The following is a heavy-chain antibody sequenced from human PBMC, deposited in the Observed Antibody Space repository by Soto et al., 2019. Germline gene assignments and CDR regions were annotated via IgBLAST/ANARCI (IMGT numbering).Heavy chain of an antibody. V-gene: IGHV3-48*03. CDR1: GLGLGDRQ. CDR3: ATALTGYAMDV. CDR2: INNVGTAI. Sequence: PGGSLRLSCVGSGLGLGDRQMDWVRQAPGKGLEWVSYINNVGTAIYYADSVRGRLTISRDNAKNSLFLQMNGLRVEDTAIYYCATALTGYAMDVWGQGTTVTVSS. J-gene: IGHJ6*02. D-gene: IGHD2-2*01.